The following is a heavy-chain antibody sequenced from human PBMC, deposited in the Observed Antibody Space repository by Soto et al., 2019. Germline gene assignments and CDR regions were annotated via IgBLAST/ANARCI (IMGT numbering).Heavy chain of an antibody. V-gene: IGHV3-30-3*01. J-gene: IGHJ5*02. Sequence: GSLRLSCAASGFTFSSYAMHWVRQAPGKGLEWVAVISYDGSNKYYADSVKGRFTISRDNSKNTLYLQMNSLRAEDTAVYYCARRDVVAAMGFDPWGQGTLVTVSS. CDR2: ISYDGSNK. CDR3: ARRDVVAAMGFDP. CDR1: GFTFSSYA. D-gene: IGHD2-15*01.